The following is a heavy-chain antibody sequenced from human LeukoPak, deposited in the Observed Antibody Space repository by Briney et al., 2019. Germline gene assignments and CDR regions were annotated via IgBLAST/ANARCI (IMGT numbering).Heavy chain of an antibody. J-gene: IGHJ4*02. D-gene: IGHD4-17*01. CDR1: RFTFSNYN. CDR3: ARGATVTSPFDY. V-gene: IGHV3-48*02. CDR2: ISRGSSSI. Sequence: GGSLRLSCAASRFTFSNYNMNWVRQAPGKGLEWVSKISRGSSSIYYADSVKGRFTISRDNARNSVFLQMNSLRDEDTAVYYCARGATVTSPFDYWGQGTLVTVSS.